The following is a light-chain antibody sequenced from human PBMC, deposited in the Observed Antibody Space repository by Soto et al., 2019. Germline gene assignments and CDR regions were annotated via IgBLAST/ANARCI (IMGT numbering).Light chain of an antibody. V-gene: IGKV3-11*01. CDR3: QQRSNWPPCT. J-gene: IGKJ1*01. CDR1: QSVSSY. Sequence: EIVLTQSPATLSLSPWERATHSCRASQSVSSYLAWYQQKPGQAPRLLIYDASNRATGIPARFSGSGSGTDFTLTISNLEPEDFAVYDCQQRSNWPPCTFGQGTKVEIK. CDR2: DAS.